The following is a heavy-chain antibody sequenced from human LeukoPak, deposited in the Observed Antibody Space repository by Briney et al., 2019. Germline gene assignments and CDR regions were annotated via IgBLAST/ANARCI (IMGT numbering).Heavy chain of an antibody. CDR1: GYSISSGYY. CDR3: ARHVGLPAAIPYYLDY. CDR2: IYHSGST. D-gene: IGHD2-2*01. V-gene: IGHV4-38-2*01. Sequence: PSETLSLTCAVSGYSISSGYYWGWIRQPPGKGLEWIGSIYHSGSTYYNPSLKSRVTISVDTSKNQFSLKLSSVTAADTAVYYCARHVGLPAAIPYYLDYWGQGTLVTVSS. J-gene: IGHJ4*02.